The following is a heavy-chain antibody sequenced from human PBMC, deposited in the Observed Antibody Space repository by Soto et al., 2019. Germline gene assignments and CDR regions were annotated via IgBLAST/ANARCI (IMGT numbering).Heavy chain of an antibody. D-gene: IGHD5-18*01. Sequence: LSLTCTVSGGSINSFYWSWIRQPPGKGLEWIGYIYVSGSTNYNPSLKSRVTISADTSKNQFSLKLSSVTAADTAVYYCARGEGSSFGLDYWGQGTLVTVSS. CDR3: ARGEGSSFGLDY. J-gene: IGHJ4*02. CDR1: GGSINSFY. CDR2: IYVSGST. V-gene: IGHV4-59*01.